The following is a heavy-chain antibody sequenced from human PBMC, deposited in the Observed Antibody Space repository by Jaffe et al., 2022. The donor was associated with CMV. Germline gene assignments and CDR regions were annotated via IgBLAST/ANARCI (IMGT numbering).Heavy chain of an antibody. CDR3: ARGGGGSGWPFDY. CDR2: INHSGST. CDR1: GGSFSGYY. V-gene: IGHV4-34*01. Sequence: QVQLQQWGAGLLKPSETLSLTCAVYGGSFSGYYWSWIRQPPGKGLEWIGEINHSGSTNYNPSLKSRVTISVDTSKNQFSLKLSSVTAADTAVYYCARGGGGSGWPFDYWGQGTLVTVSS. J-gene: IGHJ4*02. D-gene: IGHD6-19*01.